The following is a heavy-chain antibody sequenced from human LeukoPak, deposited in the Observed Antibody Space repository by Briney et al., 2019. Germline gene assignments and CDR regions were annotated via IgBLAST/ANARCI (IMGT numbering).Heavy chain of an antibody. CDR3: AKGGVSSGWYFEVFDY. Sequence: GGSLRLSCAASGFTFSSYGMHWVRQAPGKGLEWVAVISYDGSNKYYADSVKGRFTISRDNSKNTLYLQMNSLRAEDTAVYYCAKGGVSSGWYFEVFDYWGQGTLVTVSS. CDR1: GFTFSSYG. J-gene: IGHJ4*02. CDR2: ISYDGSNK. D-gene: IGHD6-19*01. V-gene: IGHV3-30*18.